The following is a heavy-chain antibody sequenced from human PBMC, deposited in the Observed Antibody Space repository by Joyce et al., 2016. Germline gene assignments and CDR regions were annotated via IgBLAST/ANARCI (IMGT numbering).Heavy chain of an antibody. CDR3: AGGILTGYFDY. J-gene: IGHJ4*02. V-gene: IGHV3-30*03. CDR1: GFTFSNYG. Sequence: QGQLVESGGGVVQPGGSLRLSCAASGFTFSNYGMHWVRQGLGKGLDWVAIISYDGSNKHYGDSVKGRFTISRDNSKNTLYLQMNSLRTEDTAVYFCAGGILTGYFDYWGQGTLVSVSS. D-gene: IGHD3-9*01. CDR2: ISYDGSNK.